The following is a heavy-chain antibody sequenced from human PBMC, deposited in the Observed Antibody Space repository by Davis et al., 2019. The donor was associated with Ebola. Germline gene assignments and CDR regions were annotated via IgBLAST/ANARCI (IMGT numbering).Heavy chain of an antibody. CDR1: GGSIGSFY. J-gene: IGHJ4*02. Sequence: MPSETLSLTCTVSGGSIGSFYWSWVRQPPGKGLEWIGYIEFLGNTNYNPSLKSRVTISVDTSKNQFSLKLSSVTAADTAVYYCARVVLGYCTNGVCYTGYYFDYWGQGTLVTVSS. D-gene: IGHD2-8*01. CDR3: ARVVLGYCTNGVCYTGYYFDY. CDR2: IEFLGNT. V-gene: IGHV4-59*01.